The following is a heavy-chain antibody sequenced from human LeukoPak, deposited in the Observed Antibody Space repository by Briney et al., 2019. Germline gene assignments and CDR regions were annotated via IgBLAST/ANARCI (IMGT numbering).Heavy chain of an antibody. Sequence: GGSLRLSCAASGFTFSSYAMHWVRQAPGKGLEWVAVISYDGSNKYYADSVKGRFTISRDNAKNSLYLQMNSLRAEDTAVYYCARGDYGDYDGGLYYFDYWGQGTLVTVSS. CDR2: ISYDGSNK. CDR1: GFTFSSYA. CDR3: ARGDYGDYDGGLYYFDY. D-gene: IGHD4-17*01. J-gene: IGHJ4*02. V-gene: IGHV3-30-3*01.